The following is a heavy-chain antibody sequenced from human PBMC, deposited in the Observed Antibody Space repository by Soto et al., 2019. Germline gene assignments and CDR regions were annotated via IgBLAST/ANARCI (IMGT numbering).Heavy chain of an antibody. J-gene: IGHJ4*02. CDR3: ARNHYHSISESLGTVSGFDS. D-gene: IGHD3-3*01. V-gene: IGHV4-4*02. CDR1: GGSIKTENW. Sequence: QVQLKESGPGLVKPSGTLSLSCAVPGGSIKTENWWSWVRQSPGKGLEGFGEVYHPGRINYNPSLQGRVSISIDTSENQFSLHLISVTAADTGVYFCARNHYHSISESLGTVSGFDSWGQGTLVTVSS. CDR2: VYHPGRI.